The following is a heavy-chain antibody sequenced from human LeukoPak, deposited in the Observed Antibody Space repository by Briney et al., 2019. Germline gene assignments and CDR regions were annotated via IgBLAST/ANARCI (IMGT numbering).Heavy chain of an antibody. CDR2: VSSDGSIK. Sequence: PGGSLRLSCAASGFTFSSYGIHWVRQAPGKGLAWVAVVSSDGSIKYYADSVKGRFTISRDTSKNTVYLQMNRLGAEDTAFYYCARGYSSSWLGYFDYWGQGTLVTVSS. D-gene: IGHD6-13*01. V-gene: IGHV3-30*03. CDR1: GFTFSSYG. CDR3: ARGYSSSWLGYFDY. J-gene: IGHJ4*02.